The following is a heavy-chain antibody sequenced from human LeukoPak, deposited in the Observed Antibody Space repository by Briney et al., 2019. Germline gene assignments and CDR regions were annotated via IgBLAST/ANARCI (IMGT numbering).Heavy chain of an antibody. CDR2: ISATGGST. D-gene: IGHD6-13*01. V-gene: IGHV3-23*01. J-gene: IGHJ4*02. Sequence: GGSLRLSCAASGFSLNSYAMSWVRQAPGKGLEWVSGISATGGSTYHADSVKGRFTFSRDNSKNTLYLQMNSLRAEDTAVYYCAKQVWYSSSWYSDYWGQGTLVTVSS. CDR1: GFSLNSYA. CDR3: AKQVWYSSSWYSDY.